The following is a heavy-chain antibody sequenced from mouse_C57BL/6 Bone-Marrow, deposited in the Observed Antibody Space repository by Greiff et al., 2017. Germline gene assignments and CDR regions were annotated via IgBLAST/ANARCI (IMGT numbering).Heavy chain of an antibody. CDR3: ARKGDYGSRGDY. Sequence: VQLKESGAELARPGASVKLSCKASGYTFTSYGISWVKQRTGQGLEWIGEIYPRSGNTYYNEKFKGKATLTADKSSSTAYMELRSLTSEDSAVYFCARKGDYGSRGDYWGQGTTLTVSS. CDR2: IYPRSGNT. CDR1: GYTFTSYG. V-gene: IGHV1-81*01. J-gene: IGHJ2*01. D-gene: IGHD1-1*01.